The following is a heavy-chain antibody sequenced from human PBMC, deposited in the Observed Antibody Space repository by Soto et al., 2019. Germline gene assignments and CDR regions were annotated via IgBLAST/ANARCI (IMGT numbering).Heavy chain of an antibody. J-gene: IGHJ4*02. Sequence: TLSLTCTVSGGSISTGGYYWSWILQYPGKGLEWLGYIDGSGYTFYNPSLQSRLTLSMDTSKNQFSLKLSSATAADTAVYFCARKQAGSFYGIDYWGQGTLVTVSS. D-gene: IGHD3-10*01. CDR2: IDGSGYT. CDR3: ARKQAGSFYGIDY. V-gene: IGHV4-31*03. CDR1: GGSISTGGYY.